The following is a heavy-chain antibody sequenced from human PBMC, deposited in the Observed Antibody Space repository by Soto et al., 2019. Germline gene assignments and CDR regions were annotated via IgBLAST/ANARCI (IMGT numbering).Heavy chain of an antibody. CDR1: GFTFSSYG. V-gene: IGHV3-30*18. CDR2: ISYDGSNR. J-gene: IGHJ4*02. D-gene: IGHD2-15*01. Sequence: GGSLRLSCAASGFTFSSYGMHWVRQAPGKGLEWVAVISYDGSNRYYADSVKGRFTISRDNSKNTLYLQMNSLRAEDTAVYYCAKDRATVVTGAFDFWGQGTLVTVSS. CDR3: AKDRATVVTGAFDF.